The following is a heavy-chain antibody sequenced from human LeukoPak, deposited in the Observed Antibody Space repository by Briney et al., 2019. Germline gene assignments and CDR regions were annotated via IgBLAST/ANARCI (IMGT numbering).Heavy chain of an antibody. CDR3: ARAKSSNYYDSSGYFLY. Sequence: ASVKVSCKASGYTFTGYYMHWVRQAPGQGREWMGRINPNSGGTNYAQKFKGRVTMTRDTSISTAYMELRRLSSADTDVYYCARAKSSNYYDSSGYFLYWGQGTLATVSS. V-gene: IGHV1-2*05. D-gene: IGHD3-22*01. J-gene: IGHJ4*02. CDR1: GYTFTGYY. CDR2: INPNSGGT.